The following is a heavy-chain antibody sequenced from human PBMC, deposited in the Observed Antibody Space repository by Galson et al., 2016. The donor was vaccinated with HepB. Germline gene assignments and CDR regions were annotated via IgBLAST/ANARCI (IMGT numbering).Heavy chain of an antibody. J-gene: IGHJ3*02. CDR1: RFTLSRNA. D-gene: IGHD4-17*01. V-gene: IGHV3-30-3*01. CDR2: ISYDGRDK. CDR3: ARDPYGDNDAFDI. Sequence: SLRLSCAASRFTLSRNAMHWVRQAPRKGLDWVAAISYDGRDKYYADSVRGRFTISRDNSRNMVYLEMNSLRPEDTAVYYCARDPYGDNDAFDIWGQGTMVSVSS.